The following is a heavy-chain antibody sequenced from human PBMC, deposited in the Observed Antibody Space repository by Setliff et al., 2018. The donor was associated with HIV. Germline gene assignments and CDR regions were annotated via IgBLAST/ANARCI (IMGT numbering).Heavy chain of an antibody. V-gene: IGHV4-34*01. CDR3: AREIYGGNSRPFDY. Sequence: SETLSLTCAVYGGSFSGYYWNWVRQPPGKGLEWIGEINVIRTTNYNPSLKSRVTISVDTSKNQLSLKLSSVTAADTAVYYCAREIYGGNSRPFDYWGQGTLVTVSS. J-gene: IGHJ4*02. D-gene: IGHD4-17*01. CDR2: INVIRTT. CDR1: GGSFSGYY.